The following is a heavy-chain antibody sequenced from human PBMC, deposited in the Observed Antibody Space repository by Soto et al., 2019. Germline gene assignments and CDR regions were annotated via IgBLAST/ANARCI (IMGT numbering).Heavy chain of an antibody. V-gene: IGHV3-23*01. CDR3: AKNWNYDYSRYYYYMDV. J-gene: IGHJ6*03. CDR2: ISGSGGST. D-gene: IGHD1-7*01. Sequence: GGSLRLSCAASGFTFSTYSMNWVRQAPGKGLEWVSSISGSGGSTYYADSVKGRFTISRDNSKNTLYLQMNSLRAEDTAVYYCAKNWNYDYSRYYYYMDVWGKGTTVTVSS. CDR1: GFTFSTYS.